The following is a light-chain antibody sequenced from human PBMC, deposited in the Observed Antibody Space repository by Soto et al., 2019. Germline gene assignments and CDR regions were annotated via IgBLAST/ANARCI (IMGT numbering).Light chain of an antibody. CDR3: GADHGSGNNFVRV. CDR1: SGYSNYK. CDR2: VGTGGIVG. J-gene: IGLJ2*01. V-gene: IGLV9-49*01. Sequence: QPVLTQPPSASASLGASVTLTCTLSSGYSNYKVDWYQQRPGKGPRFVMRVGTGGIVGSKGDGIPDRFSVLGSGLNRYLTIKNIQEEDESDYHCGADHGSGNNFVRVFGGGTKRTVL.